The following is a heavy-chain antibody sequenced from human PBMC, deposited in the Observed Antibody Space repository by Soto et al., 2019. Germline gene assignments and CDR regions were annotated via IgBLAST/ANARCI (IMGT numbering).Heavy chain of an antibody. J-gene: IGHJ4*02. V-gene: IGHV3-11*01. D-gene: IGHD2-15*01. Sequence: GSLRLSCAASGFTFSDYYMSWIRQAPGKGLEWVSNFSSSGSTTYYADSVKGRFTISRDNSKNTLYLQMNSLRAEDTAVYYCTKANRYCSGANCFTFDYWGLGTLVTVSS. CDR3: TKANRYCSGANCFTFDY. CDR2: FSSSGSTT. CDR1: GFTFSDYY.